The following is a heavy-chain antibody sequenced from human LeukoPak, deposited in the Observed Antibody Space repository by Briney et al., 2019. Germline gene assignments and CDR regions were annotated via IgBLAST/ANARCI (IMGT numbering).Heavy chain of an antibody. CDR1: GDSISSYY. CDR2: IYTSGST. D-gene: IGHD1-26*01. CDR3: ARRRERRRTDRFDYFDY. J-gene: IGHJ4*02. V-gene: IGHV4-4*07. Sequence: SETLSLTCTVSGDSISSYYWSWIRQPAGKGLEWIGRIYTSGSTDYNPSLKSRITISLDTSKNQFSLKLSSVTAADTAVYYCARRRERRRTDRFDYFDYWGQGALVAVSS.